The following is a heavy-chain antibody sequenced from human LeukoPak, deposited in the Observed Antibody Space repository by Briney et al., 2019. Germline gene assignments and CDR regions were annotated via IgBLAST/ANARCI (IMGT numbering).Heavy chain of an antibody. J-gene: IGHJ4*02. CDR1: EFTFSSYT. Sequence: GRSLRLSCAASEFTFSSYTMYWVRQAPGKGLEWVAVISSDGSNKYYADSVKGRFSISRDNSKNTLYLQMNSLRTEDTAMYYCAKVAYVFWSGYSTPYYFDYWGQGTLVTVSS. V-gene: IGHV3-30-3*01. CDR3: AKVAYVFWSGYSTPYYFDY. D-gene: IGHD3-3*01. CDR2: ISSDGSNK.